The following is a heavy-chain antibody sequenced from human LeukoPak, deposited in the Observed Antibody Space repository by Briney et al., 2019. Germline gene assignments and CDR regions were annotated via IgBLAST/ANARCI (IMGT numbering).Heavy chain of an antibody. V-gene: IGHV4-61*02. Sequence: SETLSLTCTVSGGSLSSDGYYWSWLRQPAGTGLEWIGRIYTSGSTNYNPSLKSRVTLSVDTSKNQFSLKLSSVTAADTAVYYCARDHSSATSLDYWGQGTLVTVSS. CDR2: IYTSGST. J-gene: IGHJ4*02. D-gene: IGHD6-19*01. CDR3: ARDHSSATSLDY. CDR1: GGSLSSDGYY.